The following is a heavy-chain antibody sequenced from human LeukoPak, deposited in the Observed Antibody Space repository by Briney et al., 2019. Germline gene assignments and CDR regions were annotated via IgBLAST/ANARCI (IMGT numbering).Heavy chain of an antibody. CDR3: ARESSSWLDY. Sequence: GGSLRLSCAASGFTFSSYSMNWVRQAPGKGLEWVSSISSSSSYIYYAGSVKGRFTISRDNAKNSLYLQMNSLRAEDTAVYYCARESSSWLDYWGQGTLVTVSS. CDR1: GFTFSSYS. D-gene: IGHD6-13*01. V-gene: IGHV3-21*01. J-gene: IGHJ4*02. CDR2: ISSSSSYI.